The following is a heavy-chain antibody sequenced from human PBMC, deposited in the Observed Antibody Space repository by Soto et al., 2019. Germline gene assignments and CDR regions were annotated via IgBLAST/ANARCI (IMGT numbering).Heavy chain of an antibody. CDR3: ARVSGSYYYGMDV. CDR1: GGSISSGGYY. CDR2: IYHSGST. J-gene: IGHJ6*02. D-gene: IGHD1-26*01. Sequence: SETLSLTCTVSGGSISSGGYYWSWIRQHPGKGLEWIGEIYHSGSTNYNPSLKSRVTISVDKSKNQFSLKLSSVTAADTAVYYCARVSGSYYYGMDVWGQGTTVTVSS. V-gene: IGHV4-39*07.